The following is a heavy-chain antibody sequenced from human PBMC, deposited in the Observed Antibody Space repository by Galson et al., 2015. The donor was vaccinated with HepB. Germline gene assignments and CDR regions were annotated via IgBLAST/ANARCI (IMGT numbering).Heavy chain of an antibody. D-gene: IGHD2-2*01. CDR3: ARYVGYCRSTTCRFEY. Sequence: SCKASGYTFTSNGISWVRQAPGKGLEWVSAISGSGGDTYSADSVKDRLTISRDNSKDTLYLQMNSLRAEDTAVYYCARYVGYCRSTTCRFEYWGRGTLVTVSS. CDR2: ISGSGGDT. J-gene: IGHJ4*02. V-gene: IGHV3-23*01. CDR1: GYTFTSNG.